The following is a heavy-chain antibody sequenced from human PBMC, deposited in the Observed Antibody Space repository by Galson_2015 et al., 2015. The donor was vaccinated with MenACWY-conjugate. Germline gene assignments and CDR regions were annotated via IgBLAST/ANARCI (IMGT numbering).Heavy chain of an antibody. CDR3: ASQGIAVAGVINY. D-gene: IGHD6-19*01. CDR2: TYYRSKWHK. Sequence: CAISGDSVSSNSAAWNWIRQSPSRGLEWLGRTYYRSKWHKYYAASVKSRMTINVDTSKNQFPLQLNSVTPEDTAMYYCASQGIAVAGVINYWGQGILVTVSS. V-gene: IGHV6-1*01. J-gene: IGHJ4*02. CDR1: GDSVSSNSAA.